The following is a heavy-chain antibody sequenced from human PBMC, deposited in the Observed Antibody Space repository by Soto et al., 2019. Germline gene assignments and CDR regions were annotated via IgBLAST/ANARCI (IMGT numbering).Heavy chain of an antibody. CDR1: GFTFSSYS. D-gene: IGHD5-12*01. V-gene: IGHV3-21*01. CDR3: ASKCVDIVAIREY. Sequence: EVQLVESGGGLVKPGGSLRLSCAASGFTFSSYSMNWVRQAPGKGLEWGSSISSSSSYIYYADSVKGRFTISRDNAKNSLYRQMNSLRAEDTAVYYCASKCVDIVAIREYWGQGTLVTVSS. J-gene: IGHJ4*02. CDR2: ISSSSSYI.